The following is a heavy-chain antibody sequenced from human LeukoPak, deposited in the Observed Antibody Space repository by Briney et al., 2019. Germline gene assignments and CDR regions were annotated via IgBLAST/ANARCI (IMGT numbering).Heavy chain of an antibody. J-gene: IGHJ6*02. CDR2: IKSDGSST. CDR1: GFTFRTFW. Sequence: GGSLRLSCAASGFTFRTFWMHWVRQAPGKGLVWVSSIKSDGSSTTYADSVKGRFTISRDNAKYTLYLQMSSLRAEDTAIYYRARGNYYGMDVWGQGTTVTVSS. V-gene: IGHV3-74*01. CDR3: ARGNYYGMDV.